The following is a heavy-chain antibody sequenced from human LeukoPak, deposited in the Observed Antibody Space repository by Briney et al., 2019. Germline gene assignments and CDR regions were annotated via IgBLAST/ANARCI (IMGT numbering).Heavy chain of an antibody. J-gene: IGHJ6*03. Sequence: SETLSLTCTVSGGSISSYSWTWIRQPAGKGLERIGRIYSSGSTKYNPSLKSRVTMSVDTSKNQFSLKLSSVTAADTAVYYCARYCSGGSCYGYYYMDVWGKGTTVTVSS. CDR1: GGSISSYS. CDR2: IYSSGST. V-gene: IGHV4-4*07. D-gene: IGHD2-15*01. CDR3: ARYCSGGSCYGYYYMDV.